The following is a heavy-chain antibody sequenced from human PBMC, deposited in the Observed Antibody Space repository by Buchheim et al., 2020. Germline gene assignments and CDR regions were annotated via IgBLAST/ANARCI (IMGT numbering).Heavy chain of an antibody. Sequence: QVQLVESGGGVVQPGRSLRLSCAASGFTFSSYAKHWVRQAPGKGLEWVAVISYDGSNKYYADSVKGRFTISRDNSKNTLYLQMNSLRAEDTAVYYCARDYDSSGYYYYGMDVWGQGTT. CDR2: ISYDGSNK. D-gene: IGHD3-22*01. CDR3: ARDYDSSGYYYYGMDV. J-gene: IGHJ6*02. CDR1: GFTFSSYA. V-gene: IGHV3-30*04.